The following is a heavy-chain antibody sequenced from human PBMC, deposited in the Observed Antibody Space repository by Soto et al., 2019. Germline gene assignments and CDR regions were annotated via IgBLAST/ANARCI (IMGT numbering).Heavy chain of an antibody. CDR3: VMVDNYVTPTPQDV. V-gene: IGHV1-18*01. CDR2: ISPYTGNT. Sequence: QVQLVQSGDEVKKPGASVKVSCKASGYIFVNFGIAWVRQAPGQGLEWMGWISPYTGNTHSASKVQGRLTMTTDTSTSTAYMDLGSLTSDDTAVYYCVMVDNYVTPTPQDVWGQGTTVTVSS. CDR1: GYIFVNFG. D-gene: IGHD3-16*01. J-gene: IGHJ6*02.